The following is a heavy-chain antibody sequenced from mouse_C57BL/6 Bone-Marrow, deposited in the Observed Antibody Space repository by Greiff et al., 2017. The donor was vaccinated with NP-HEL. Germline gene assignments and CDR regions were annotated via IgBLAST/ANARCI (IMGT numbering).Heavy chain of an antibody. CDR1: GFTFTDYY. J-gene: IGHJ1*03. V-gene: IGHV7-3*01. CDR3: ARYEPDPLWYYWYFDV. CDR2: IRNKANGYTT. D-gene: IGHD2-1*01. Sequence: EVMLVESGGGLVQPGGSLSLSCAASGFTFTDYYMSWVRQPPGKALEWLGFIRNKANGYTTEYSASVKGRFTISRDNSQSILYLQMNALRAEDSATYYCARYEPDPLWYYWYFDVWGTGTTVTVSS.